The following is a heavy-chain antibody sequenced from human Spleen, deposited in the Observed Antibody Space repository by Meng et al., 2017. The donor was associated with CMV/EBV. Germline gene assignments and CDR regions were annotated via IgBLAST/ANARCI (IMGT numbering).Heavy chain of an antibody. Sequence: GGSLRLSCAASGFSFRTYWMSWVRQVPGKGLEWVANIKQDGSEKNYVDSVKGRFTISRDNAKNSLYLQMNSLRAEDTAVYYCARDQSGDFWSGRYGYYFDHWGQGTLVTVSS. CDR2: IKQDGSEK. D-gene: IGHD3-3*01. V-gene: IGHV3-7*01. CDR1: GFSFRTYW. CDR3: ARDQSGDFWSGRYGYYFDH. J-gene: IGHJ4*02.